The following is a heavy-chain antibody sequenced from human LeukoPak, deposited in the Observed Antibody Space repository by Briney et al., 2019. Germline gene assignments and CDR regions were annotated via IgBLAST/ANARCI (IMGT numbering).Heavy chain of an antibody. CDR3: AREVTYYYDSGSYYPAFDI. V-gene: IGHV6-1*01. CDR1: GDSVSSNSAA. J-gene: IGHJ3*02. D-gene: IGHD3-10*01. Sequence: SQTLSLTCAISGDSVSSNSAAWNWIRQSPSRGLEWLGRTYYRSKWYNDYAVSVKSRITINPDTSKNQFSLQLNSVTPEDTAVYYCAREVTYYYDSGSYYPAFDIWGQGTMVTVSS. CDR2: TYYRSKWYN.